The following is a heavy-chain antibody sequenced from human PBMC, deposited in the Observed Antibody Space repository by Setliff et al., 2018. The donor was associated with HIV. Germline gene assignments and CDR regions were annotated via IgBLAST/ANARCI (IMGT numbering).Heavy chain of an antibody. D-gene: IGHD3-10*01. CDR2: ISRSNSYI. CDR1: GFPVSYYI. CDR3: ARASLQGTTGYAFDI. V-gene: IGHV3-21*01. J-gene: IGHJ3*02. Sequence: GGSLRLSCAASGFPVSYYIMNWVRQAPGKGLEWVSFISRSNSYIYYADSVKGRFTISRDNAKNSLYLQMNSLRAEDTAVYYCARASLQGTTGYAFDIWGQGTMVTVSS.